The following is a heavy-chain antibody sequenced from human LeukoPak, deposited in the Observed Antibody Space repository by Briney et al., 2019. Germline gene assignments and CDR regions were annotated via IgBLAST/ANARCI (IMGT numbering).Heavy chain of an antibody. CDR1: GFTFSSYG. CDR2: IRYDVSNK. V-gene: IGHV3-30*02. D-gene: IGHD1-1*01. Sequence: GRSLRLSCAASGFTFSSYGIHWVRQAPGKGLEWVAFIRYDVSNKYHADSVKGRFTISRDNSKNTVYLQMNSLRAEDTAVYFCAKEYGYDYNYFYSMDVWGKGATVTISS. CDR3: AKEYGYDYNYFYSMDV. J-gene: IGHJ6*03.